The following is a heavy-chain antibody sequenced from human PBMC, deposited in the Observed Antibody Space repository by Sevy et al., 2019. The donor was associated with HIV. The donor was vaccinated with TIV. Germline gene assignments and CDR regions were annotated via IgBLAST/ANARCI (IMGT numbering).Heavy chain of an antibody. V-gene: IGHV3-7*03. CDR1: GFTFSSYW. D-gene: IGHD3-10*01. CDR3: GNYYTASGSSDY. J-gene: IGHJ4*02. Sequence: GGSLRLSCAASGFTFSSYWMTWVHQPPGKGLEWVANINQGGSERNYVDSVKGRFIISRDNAENSLYLQMNSLRAEDTAVYYCGNYYTASGSSDYWGQGTLVTVSS. CDR2: INQGGSER.